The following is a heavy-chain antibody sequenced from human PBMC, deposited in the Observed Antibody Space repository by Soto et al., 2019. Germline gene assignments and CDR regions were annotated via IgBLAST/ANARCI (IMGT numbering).Heavy chain of an antibody. CDR1: GGSVSSDTHY. V-gene: IGHV4-61*01. CDR3: ARFVRSCSGTTCYTRADV. CDR2: IYSSGST. J-gene: IGHJ6*02. Sequence: SETLSLTWTVSGGSVSSDTHYWSWIRQPPGKRLEGIGFIYSSGSTNYNPSLKSRVTMSVDTSKNQFSLKLRSVIVADTAVYHCARFVRSCSGTTCYTRADVWGQGTTVTVSS. D-gene: IGHD2-2*02.